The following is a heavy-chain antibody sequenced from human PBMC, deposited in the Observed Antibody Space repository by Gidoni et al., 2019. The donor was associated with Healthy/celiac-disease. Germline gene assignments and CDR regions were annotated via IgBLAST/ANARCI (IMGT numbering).Heavy chain of an antibody. CDR3: ARDRYYGSGSIYYYGMDV. CDR1: GGTFSSYA. CDR2: IIPILGIA. D-gene: IGHD3-10*01. Sequence: QVQLVQSGAEVKKPGSSVQVSCKASGGTFSSYAIGRVRQAPGQGLGWMGRIIPILGIANYAQKFQGRVTITADKSTSTAYMELSSLRSEDTAVYYCARDRYYGSGSIYYYGMDVWGQGTTVTVSS. V-gene: IGHV1-69*04. J-gene: IGHJ6*02.